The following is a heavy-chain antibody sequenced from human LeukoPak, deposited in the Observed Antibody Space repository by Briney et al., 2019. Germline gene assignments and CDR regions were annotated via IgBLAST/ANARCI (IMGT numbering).Heavy chain of an antibody. CDR2: IFNGNQI. CDR3: AKAASSSWPSYYYGMDV. Sequence: GGSLRLSCAVSGLSISDFHLSMSWVRQAPGKGLEWVSVIFNGNQIYYADSAKGRFTISRDSSTNTLYLQMHSLRVEDTAVYYCAKAASSSWPSYYYGMDVWGQGTTVTVSS. CDR1: GLSISDFH. D-gene: IGHD6-13*01. J-gene: IGHJ6*02. V-gene: IGHV3-53*01.